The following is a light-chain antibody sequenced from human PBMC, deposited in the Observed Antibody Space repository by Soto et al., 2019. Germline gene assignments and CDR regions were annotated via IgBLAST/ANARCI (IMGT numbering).Light chain of an antibody. J-gene: IGKJ1*01. Sequence: IQMTQSPSSLSASVGDRVTITCGASQSIRNDLGWYQQKPGKAPKLLIYDASSLESGVPSRFSGSGSGTEFTLTISSLQPDDFATYYCQQYNSYSQTFGQGTKVDIK. CDR2: DAS. V-gene: IGKV1-5*01. CDR1: QSIRND. CDR3: QQYNSYSQT.